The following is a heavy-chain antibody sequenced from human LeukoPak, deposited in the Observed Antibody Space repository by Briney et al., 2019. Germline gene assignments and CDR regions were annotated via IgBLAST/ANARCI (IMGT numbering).Heavy chain of an antibody. CDR2: TYYSGST. D-gene: IGHD3-22*01. J-gene: IGHJ4*02. CDR3: ARENYYDSSKIDY. V-gene: IGHV4-30-4*08. Sequence: SQTLSLTCTVSGGSISSGDYYWSWIRQPPGKGLEWIGYTYYSGSTYYNPSLKSRVTISVDTSKNQFSLKLSSVTAADTAVYYCARENYYDSSKIDYWGQGTLVTVSS. CDR1: GGSISSGDYY.